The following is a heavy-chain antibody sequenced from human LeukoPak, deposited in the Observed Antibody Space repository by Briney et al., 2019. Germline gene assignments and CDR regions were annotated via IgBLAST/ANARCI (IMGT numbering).Heavy chain of an antibody. CDR2: ISGSNGNT. Sequence: ASVRVSCKASGYSFTRYGISWVRQAPGQGLEWMGWISGSNGNTKYAQKFQGRVTMTTDTSTGTAYMELSSLRSEDTAVYYCARDGHDYVWGSYRSNWFDPWGQGTLVTVSS. J-gene: IGHJ5*02. CDR3: ARDGHDYVWGSYRSNWFDP. D-gene: IGHD3-16*02. V-gene: IGHV1-18*01. CDR1: GYSFTRYG.